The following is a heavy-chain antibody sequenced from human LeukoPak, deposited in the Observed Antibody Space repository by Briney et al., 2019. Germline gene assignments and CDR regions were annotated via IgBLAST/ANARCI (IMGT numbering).Heavy chain of an antibody. CDR1: GFSFSKYW. J-gene: IGHJ4*02. CDR3: ARDFDTRITPGDDFDF. CDR2: IKEDGTYT. V-gene: IGHV3-74*01. Sequence: PGGSLRLSCAASGFSFSKYWTHWVRQTPGEGLVWVARIKEDGTYTSYADSVKGRFTISRDNARNTVFLQMNSLRAEDTAVYYCARDFDTRITPGDDFDFWGQGTLVTVSS. D-gene: IGHD3-9*01.